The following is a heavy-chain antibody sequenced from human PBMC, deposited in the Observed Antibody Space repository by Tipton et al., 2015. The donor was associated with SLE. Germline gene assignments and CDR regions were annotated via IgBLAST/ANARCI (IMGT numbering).Heavy chain of an antibody. CDR3: ARVHAAGDYDSSGFSN. V-gene: IGHV4-59*02. J-gene: IGHJ4*02. D-gene: IGHD3-22*01. Sequence: TLSLTCTVSGASVTSYYYTWIRQPPGMALEWIGYVSYSGGTSYNPSLKSRVTISVDTPKNQFSLKLTSVTAADTAVYYCARVHAAGDYDSSGFSNWGQGTLVTVSS. CDR2: VSYSGGT. CDR1: GASVTSYY.